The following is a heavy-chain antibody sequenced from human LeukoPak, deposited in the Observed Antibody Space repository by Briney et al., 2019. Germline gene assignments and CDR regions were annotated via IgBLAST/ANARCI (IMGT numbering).Heavy chain of an antibody. CDR1: GFTFSSYA. Sequence: GGSLTLSCAASGFTFSSYAMHWVRQAPGKGLEWVAVISYDGSNKYYADSVKGRFTISRDNSKNTLYLQMNSLRAEDTAVYYCARGPVVGASTEVFDYWGQGTLVTVSS. CDR2: ISYDGSNK. D-gene: IGHD1-26*01. V-gene: IGHV3-30-3*01. CDR3: ARGPVVGASTEVFDY. J-gene: IGHJ4*02.